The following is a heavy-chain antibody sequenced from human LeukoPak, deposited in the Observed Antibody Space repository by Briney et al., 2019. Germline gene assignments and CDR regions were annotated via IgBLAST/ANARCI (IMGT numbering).Heavy chain of an antibody. CDR2: ISSSSGYI. Sequence: PGGSLRLSCAASGFTFSSYSMNWVRQAPGKGLEWVSSISSSSGYIYYADSVKGRSTISRDNAKNSLYLQMNSLRAEDTAVYYCARDRGGKIAARVDYWGQGTLVTVSS. J-gene: IGHJ4*02. CDR1: GFTFSSYS. V-gene: IGHV3-21*01. D-gene: IGHD6-6*01. CDR3: ARDRGGKIAARVDY.